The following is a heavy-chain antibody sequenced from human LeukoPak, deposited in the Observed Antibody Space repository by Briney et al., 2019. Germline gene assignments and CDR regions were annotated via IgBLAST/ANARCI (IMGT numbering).Heavy chain of an antibody. CDR3: AELGITMIGGV. D-gene: IGHD3-10*02. CDR2: IRSDGSYT. CDR1: GLTFSYTW. Sequence: GGSLRLSCAASGLTFSYTWMHWVRQAPGEGLVWVSRIRSDGSYTRYAESVKGRFTISRANAKNSLYLQMNSLRAEDTAVYYCAELGITMIGGVWGKGTTVTISS. J-gene: IGHJ6*04. V-gene: IGHV3-74*01.